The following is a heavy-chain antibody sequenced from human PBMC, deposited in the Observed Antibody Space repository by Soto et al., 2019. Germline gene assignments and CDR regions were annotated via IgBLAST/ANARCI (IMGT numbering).Heavy chain of an antibody. D-gene: IGHD3-9*01. CDR3: AREFRRGWLLFARVSPRGARFDP. V-gene: IGHV3-48*01. Sequence: PGGSLRLSCAASGFTFSSYSMNWVRQAPGQGLEWISYISSSSSTTYYADSVKGRFTISRDNAKNSLYLQVNSLRAEDTAVYYCAREFRRGWLLFARVSPRGARFDPWGQGTLVTVSS. CDR1: GFTFSSYS. CDR2: ISSSSSTT. J-gene: IGHJ5*02.